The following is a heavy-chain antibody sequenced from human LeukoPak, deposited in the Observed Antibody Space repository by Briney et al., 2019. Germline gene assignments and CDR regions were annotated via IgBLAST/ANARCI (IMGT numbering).Heavy chain of an antibody. D-gene: IGHD5-12*01. Sequence: PGGSLRLSCAASGFTFSSYWMHWVRQAPGKGLVWVSRINTDGSSTSYADSVKGRFTISRDNAKNTLYLQMNSLRAEDTAVYYCAKEIIRGYDLDYWGQGTLVTVSS. CDR3: AKEIIRGYDLDY. J-gene: IGHJ4*02. V-gene: IGHV3-74*01. CDR2: INTDGSST. CDR1: GFTFSSYW.